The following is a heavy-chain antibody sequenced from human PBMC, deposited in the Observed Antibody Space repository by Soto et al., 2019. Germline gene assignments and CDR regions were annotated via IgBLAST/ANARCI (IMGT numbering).Heavy chain of an antibody. CDR2: INHSGST. Sequence: LSLTCAVYGGSFSGYYWSWIRQPPGKGLEWIGEINHSGSTNYNPSLKSRVTISVDTSKNQFSLKLSSVTAADTAVYYCARSYYDFWSGYWGYNWFDPWGQGTLVTVSS. D-gene: IGHD3-3*01. CDR1: GGSFSGYY. CDR3: ARSYYDFWSGYWGYNWFDP. V-gene: IGHV4-34*01. J-gene: IGHJ5*02.